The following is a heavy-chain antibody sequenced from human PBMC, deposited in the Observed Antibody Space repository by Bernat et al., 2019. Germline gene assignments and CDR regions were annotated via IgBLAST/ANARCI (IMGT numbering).Heavy chain of an antibody. Sequence: QVQLVESGGGVVQPGRSLRLSCAASGFTFSSYGMHWVRQAPGKGLEWVAVIWYDGGNKYNADSVRGRVTISRDNSKNTLYMQMSSLRDEDTAVYYCARDGETYGSGSRPYYYYGMDVWGQGTTVTVSS. CDR3: ARDGETYGSGSRPYYYYGMDV. CDR1: GFTFSSYG. V-gene: IGHV3-33*01. D-gene: IGHD3-10*01. J-gene: IGHJ6*02. CDR2: IWYDGGNK.